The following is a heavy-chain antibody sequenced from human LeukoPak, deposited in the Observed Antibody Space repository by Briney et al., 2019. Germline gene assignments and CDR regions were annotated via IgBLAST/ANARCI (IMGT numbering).Heavy chain of an antibody. J-gene: IGHJ6*02. CDR3: ARDSLDTAMVYYYGMDV. Sequence: GGSLRLSCAASGFTFSSYETNWVRQAPGKGLEWVSYISSSGSTIYYADSVKGRFTISRDNAKNSLYLQMNSLRAEDTAVYYCARDSLDTAMVYYYGMDVWGQGTTVTVSS. V-gene: IGHV3-48*03. CDR1: GFTFSSYE. CDR2: ISSSGSTI. D-gene: IGHD5-18*01.